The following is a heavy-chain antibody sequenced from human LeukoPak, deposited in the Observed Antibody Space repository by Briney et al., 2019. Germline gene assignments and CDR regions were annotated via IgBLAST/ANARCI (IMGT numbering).Heavy chain of an antibody. D-gene: IGHD3-22*01. CDR3: ARADSSGYYWN. V-gene: IGHV3-7*01. CDR1: GFTFSSYW. Sequence: GGSLRLPCAASGFTFSSYWMSWVRQAPGKGLEWVANIKQDGSEKYYVDSVKGRFTISRDNAKNSLYLQMNSLRAEDTAVYYCARADSSGYYWNWGQGTLVTVSS. J-gene: IGHJ4*02. CDR2: IKQDGSEK.